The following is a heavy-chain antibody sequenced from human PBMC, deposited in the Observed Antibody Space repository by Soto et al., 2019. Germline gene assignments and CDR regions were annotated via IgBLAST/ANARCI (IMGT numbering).Heavy chain of an antibody. J-gene: IGHJ5*02. V-gene: IGHV5-10-1*01. CDR2: IDPSDSYT. CDR3: ARLEYSRKWLP. D-gene: IGHD3-22*01. Sequence: GESLKISCKGSGYSFAGYWITWVRQKPGKGLEWMGRIDPSDSYTNYSPSFQGHVTISADKSISTAYLQWSSLKASDTAMYYCARLEYSRKWLPWGQGTLVTVSS. CDR1: GYSFAGYW.